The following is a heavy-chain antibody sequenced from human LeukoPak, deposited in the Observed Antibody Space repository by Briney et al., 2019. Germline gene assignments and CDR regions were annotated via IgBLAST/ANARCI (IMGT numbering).Heavy chain of an antibody. CDR1: GFTVSNNY. J-gene: IGHJ4*02. CDR2: IYSGGST. CDR3: ARSIEVVVITPFDY. V-gene: IGHV3-66*01. Sequence: GGSLRLSCAASGFTVSNNYMSWVRQAPGKGLEWVSVIYSGGSTYYADSVKGRFTISRDNSKNTLYLQMNSLRAEDTAVYYCARSIEVVVITPFDYWGQGTLVTVSS. D-gene: IGHD3-22*01.